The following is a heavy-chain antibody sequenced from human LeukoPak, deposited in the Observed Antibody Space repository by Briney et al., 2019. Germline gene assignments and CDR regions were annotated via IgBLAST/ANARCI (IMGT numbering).Heavy chain of an antibody. D-gene: IGHD5-24*01. V-gene: IGHV3-23*01. CDR2: ISGSGDST. Sequence: GESLRLSCAASGFTFSSYAMNWVRQAPGKGLEWVSGISGSGDSTYYADPVKGRFTLSRDNSKNTVYLQMCSLRAEDTAIYYCAKHQAMATVDPFDYWGQGTLVTVSS. J-gene: IGHJ4*02. CDR1: GFTFSSYA. CDR3: AKHQAMATVDPFDY.